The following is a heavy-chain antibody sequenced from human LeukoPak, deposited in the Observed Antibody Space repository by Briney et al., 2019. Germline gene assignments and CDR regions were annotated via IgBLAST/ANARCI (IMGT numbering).Heavy chain of an antibody. V-gene: IGHV1-46*01. CDR2: INPSGGST. CDR1: GYTFTSYG. J-gene: IGHJ4*02. CDR3: ARDRGGYSSSWYGPDFDD. Sequence: ASVKVSCKASGYTFTSYGISWVRQAPGQGLEWMGIINPSGGSTSYAQKFQGRVTMTRDTSTSTVYMELSSLRSEDTAVYYCARDRGGYSSSWYGPDFDDWGQGTLVTVSS. D-gene: IGHD6-13*01.